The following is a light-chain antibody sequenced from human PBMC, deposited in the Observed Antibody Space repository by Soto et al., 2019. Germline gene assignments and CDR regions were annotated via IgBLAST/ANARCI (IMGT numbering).Light chain of an antibody. V-gene: IGLV2-14*01. J-gene: IGLJ2*01. CDR3: SSYTSSDTLV. Sequence: QSALTQPASVSGSPGQSITISCTGTSSDVGGYKYVSWYQQHPGKAPKLMIYEVSNRPSGVSNRFSGSKSGNTASLTISGLHAEDEADNYCSSYTSSDTLVFGGGTELTVL. CDR2: EVS. CDR1: SSDVGGYKY.